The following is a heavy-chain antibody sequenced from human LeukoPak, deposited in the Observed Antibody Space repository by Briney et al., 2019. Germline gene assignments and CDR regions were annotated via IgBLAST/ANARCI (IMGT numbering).Heavy chain of an antibody. CDR2: VENTGSI. D-gene: IGHD5-12*01. CDR3: ARAVGDSGHGRYFDY. Sequence: SETLSLTCTVSDDSISTYYWSWIRQPPGKGLEWIGNVENTGSINYNPSLESRVTISVDTSKNQFSLRLNSVTAADTAVYYCARAVGDSGHGRYFDYWGQGTLVTVSS. J-gene: IGHJ4*02. CDR1: DDSISTYY. V-gene: IGHV4-59*01.